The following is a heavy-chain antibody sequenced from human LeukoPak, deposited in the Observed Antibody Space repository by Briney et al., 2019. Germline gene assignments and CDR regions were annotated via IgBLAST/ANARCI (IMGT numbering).Heavy chain of an antibody. V-gene: IGHV3-74*01. D-gene: IGHD4-23*01. J-gene: IGHJ3*02. Sequence: GGSLRLSCAASGFTFSRYWMHWVRQPPGKGLVWVSRINIDGSTTTYADSVKGRFTISRDNAKNTLYLQMNSLRAEDTAVYYCARPLYDGGFYDAFDIWGQGTMVTVSS. CDR3: ARPLYDGGFYDAFDI. CDR2: INIDGSTT. CDR1: GFTFSRYW.